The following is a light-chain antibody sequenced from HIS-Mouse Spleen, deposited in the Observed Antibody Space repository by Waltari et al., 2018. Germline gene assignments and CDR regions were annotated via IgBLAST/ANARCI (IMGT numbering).Light chain of an antibody. CDR3: CSYAGSSTLV. Sequence: QSALTQPASVSGSPGQSITFSCTRTSSDVGSYNLFSWYQQHPGKAPKLMIYEGSKRPSGVSNRFSGSKSGNTASLTISGLQAEDEADYYCCSYAGSSTLVFGGGTKLTVL. J-gene: IGLJ2*01. CDR2: EGS. V-gene: IGLV2-23*01. CDR1: SSDVGSYNL.